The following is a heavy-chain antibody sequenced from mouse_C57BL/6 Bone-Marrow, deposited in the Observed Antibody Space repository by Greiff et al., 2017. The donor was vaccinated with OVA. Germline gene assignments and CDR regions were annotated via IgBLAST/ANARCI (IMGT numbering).Heavy chain of an antibody. V-gene: IGHV5-16*01. J-gene: IGHJ2*01. CDR1: GFTFSDYY. CDR3: ARASNWDFDY. D-gene: IGHD4-1*01. Sequence: EVQVVESEGGLVQPGSSMKLSCTASGFTFSDYYMAWVRQVPEKGLEWVANINYDGSSTYYLDSLKSRFIISRDNAKNILYLQMSSLKSEDTATYYCARASNWDFDYWGQGTTLTVSS. CDR2: INYDGSST.